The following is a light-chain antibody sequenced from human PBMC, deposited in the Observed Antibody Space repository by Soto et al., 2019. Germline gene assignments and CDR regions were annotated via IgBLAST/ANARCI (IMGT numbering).Light chain of an antibody. CDR1: SGHSSYA. J-gene: IGLJ2*01. V-gene: IGLV4-69*01. CDR2: LNSDGSH. Sequence: QLVLTQSPSACASLGASVNLTCTLSSGHSSYAIAWHQQQPEKGPRFLMKLNSDGSHSKGDGISDRFSGSSSGAERYLTISSLQSEDEADYYCQTWGADSVIFGGGTKLTVL. CDR3: QTWGADSVI.